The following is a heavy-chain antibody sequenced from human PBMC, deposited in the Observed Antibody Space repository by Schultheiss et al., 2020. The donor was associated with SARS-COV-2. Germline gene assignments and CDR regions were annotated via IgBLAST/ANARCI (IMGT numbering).Heavy chain of an antibody. J-gene: IGHJ4*02. CDR3: ARADDYGGNSLDH. CDR1: GFTFNNYA. V-gene: IGHV3-23*01. Sequence: AGSLRLSCAASGFTFNNYAMSWVRQAPGKGLEWVSAISGSATSTYYADSVRGRSTISRDKSKSTLYLQMNSLRVEDTAIYYCARADDYGGNSLDHWGQGTLVTVSS. D-gene: IGHD4-23*01. CDR2: ISGSATST.